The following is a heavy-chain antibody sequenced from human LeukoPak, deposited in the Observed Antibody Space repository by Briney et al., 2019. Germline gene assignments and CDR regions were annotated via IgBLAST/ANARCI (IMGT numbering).Heavy chain of an antibody. CDR1: GFTFSSYG. Sequence: GGSLRLSCAASGFTFSSYGMHWVRQAPGKGLEWVAVIWYDGSNKYYADSVKGRFTISRDNSKNTLYLQMNSLRAEDTAVYYCAKDRESGSYYGKAFDYWGQGTLVTVSS. CDR3: AKDRESGSYYGKAFDY. V-gene: IGHV3-33*06. D-gene: IGHD1-26*01. CDR2: IWYDGSNK. J-gene: IGHJ4*02.